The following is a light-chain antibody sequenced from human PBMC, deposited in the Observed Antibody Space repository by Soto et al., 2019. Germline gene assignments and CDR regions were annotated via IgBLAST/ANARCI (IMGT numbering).Light chain of an antibody. Sequence: DIVMTQSPDFLAVSLGERANITCKSSQTVLYRSNNKSNLAWYQQKPWQPPRLLIYWAFTRESGVPDRFSGSGSGTEFTLTISSLQAEDEAIYRCQQYANTPYTFGQGTMLEIK. J-gene: IGKJ2*01. V-gene: IGKV4-1*01. CDR3: QQYANTPYT. CDR1: QTVLYRSNNKSN. CDR2: WAF.